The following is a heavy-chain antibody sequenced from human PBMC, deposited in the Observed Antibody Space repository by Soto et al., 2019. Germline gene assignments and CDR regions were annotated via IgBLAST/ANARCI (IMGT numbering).Heavy chain of an antibody. V-gene: IGHV3-30*18. CDR2: ISYDGSNK. Sequence: QVQLVESGGGVVQPGRSLRLSCAASGFTFSSYGMHWVRQAPGKGLEWVAVISYDGSNKYYADSVKGRFTISRDNSKNTLYLQMNSQRAEDTDVYYCAKDCLGGWFDPWGQGTLVTVSS. J-gene: IGHJ5*02. CDR3: AKDCLGGWFDP. CDR1: GFTFSSYG.